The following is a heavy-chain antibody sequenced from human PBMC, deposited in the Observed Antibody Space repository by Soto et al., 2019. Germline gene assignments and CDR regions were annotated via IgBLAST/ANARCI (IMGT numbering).Heavy chain of an antibody. D-gene: IGHD2-8*01. Sequence: ASVKVSCKASGFTFTSSAFQWVRQARGQRLEWIGWIAVGSGYTNYAQRFQDRVTLTRDMSTATTYMELSRLTSENTAIYYCAADATAWQQMVPSDYWGQGTLVTVSS. J-gene: IGHJ4*02. CDR2: IAVGSGYT. CDR3: AADATAWQQMVPSDY. CDR1: GFTFTSSA. V-gene: IGHV1-58*01.